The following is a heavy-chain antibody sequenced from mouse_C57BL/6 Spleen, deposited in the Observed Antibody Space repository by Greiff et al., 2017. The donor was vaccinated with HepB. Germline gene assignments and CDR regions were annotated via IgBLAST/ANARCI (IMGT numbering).Heavy chain of an antibody. CDR3: AREEGSSGTGAMDY. CDR2: IDPSDSYT. Sequence: QVQLQQSGAELVKPGASVKLSCKASGYTFTSYWMQWVKQRPGQGLEWIGEIDPSDSYTNYNQKFKGKATLTVDTSSSTAYMQLSSLTSEDSAVYYCAREEGSSGTGAMDYWGQGTSVTVSS. CDR1: GYTFTSYW. J-gene: IGHJ4*01. D-gene: IGHD3-2*02. V-gene: IGHV1-50*01.